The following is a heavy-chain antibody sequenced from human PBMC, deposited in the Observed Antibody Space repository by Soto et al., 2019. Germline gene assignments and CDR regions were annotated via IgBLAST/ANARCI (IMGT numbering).Heavy chain of an antibody. Sequence: EVPLVESGGGLVQPGGSLRLSCAASGFTFSTYWMSWVRQAPGKGLEWVANIKQDGSEIYYVDSVKGRFTISRDNAKNSLYLQMNSLRAEDTAVYYCAREGILWFGESYFDFWGQGSLVTVSS. D-gene: IGHD3-10*01. CDR3: AREGILWFGESYFDF. V-gene: IGHV3-7*01. CDR1: GFTFSTYW. CDR2: IKQDGSEI. J-gene: IGHJ4*02.